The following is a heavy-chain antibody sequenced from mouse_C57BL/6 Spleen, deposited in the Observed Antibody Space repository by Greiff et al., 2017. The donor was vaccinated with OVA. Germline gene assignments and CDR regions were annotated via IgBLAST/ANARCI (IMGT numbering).Heavy chain of an antibody. J-gene: IGHJ2*01. D-gene: IGHD4-1*01. CDR1: GYTFTDYY. CDR2: INPNNGGT. Sequence: QLQQSGPELVKPGASVKISCKASGYTFTDYYMYWVKQSHGKSLEWIGDINPNNGGTSYNQKFKGKATLTVDKSSSTAYMELRSLTSEDSAVYYCASEGTGTGYWGQGTTLTVSS. CDR3: ASEGTGTGY. V-gene: IGHV1-26*01.